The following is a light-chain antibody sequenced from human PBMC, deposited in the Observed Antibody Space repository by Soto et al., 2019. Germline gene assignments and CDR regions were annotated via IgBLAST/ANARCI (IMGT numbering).Light chain of an antibody. CDR1: SSDVGSSNG. CDR3: SSYTSSSTYV. CDR2: DVS. V-gene: IGLV2-18*02. J-gene: IGLJ1*01. Sequence: QSALTQPPSVAGSPGQSVAISCTGTSSDVGSSNGVSWYQQPPGTAPKLMIYDVSNRPSGVPDRFSGSKSGNTASLTISGLQAEDEADYYCSSYTSSSTYVFGTGTKVTVL.